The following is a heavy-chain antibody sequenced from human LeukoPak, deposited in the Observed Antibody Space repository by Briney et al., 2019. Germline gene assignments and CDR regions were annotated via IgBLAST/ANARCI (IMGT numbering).Heavy chain of an antibody. J-gene: IGHJ4*02. D-gene: IGHD6-13*01. CDR2: ISAYNGNT. CDR3: AREEAGSSWYGGDY. CDR1: GYTFTSYG. V-gene: IGHV1-18*01. Sequence: ASVTVSSTASGYTFTSYGISWVRQAPGQGLEWMGWISAYNGNTNYAQKLQGRVTMTTDTSTSTAYMELRSLRSDDTAVYYCAREEAGSSWYGGDYWGQGTLVTVSS.